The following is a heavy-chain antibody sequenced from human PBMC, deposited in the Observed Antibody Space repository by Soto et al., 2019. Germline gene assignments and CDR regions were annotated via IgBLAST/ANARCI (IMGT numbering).Heavy chain of an antibody. D-gene: IGHD6-13*01. J-gene: IGHJ4*02. CDR1: DFTFSSYS. CDR3: AKDRLKLAPHYFDY. Sequence: GGSLRLSCAASDFTFSSYSMTWVRQAPGKGLEWVSAISGSGVSTYYADSVKGRFTISRDNSKNTLYLQMNSLRAEDTAVYYCAKDRLKLAPHYFDYWGQGALVTVSS. CDR2: ISGSGVST. V-gene: IGHV3-23*01.